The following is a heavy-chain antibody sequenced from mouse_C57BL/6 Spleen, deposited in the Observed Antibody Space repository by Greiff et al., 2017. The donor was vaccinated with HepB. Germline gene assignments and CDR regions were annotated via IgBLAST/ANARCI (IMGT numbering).Heavy chain of an antibody. D-gene: IGHD1-1*01. V-gene: IGHV1-82*01. Sequence: QVQLQQSGPELVKPGASVKISCKASGYAFSSSWMNWVKQRPGKGLEWIGRIYPGDGDTNYNGKFKGKATLTADKSSSTAYMQLSSLTSEDSAVYCCARWRLGYYGSSYWYFDVWGTGTTVTVSS. J-gene: IGHJ1*03. CDR1: GYAFSSSW. CDR3: ARWRLGYYGSSYWYFDV. CDR2: IYPGDGDT.